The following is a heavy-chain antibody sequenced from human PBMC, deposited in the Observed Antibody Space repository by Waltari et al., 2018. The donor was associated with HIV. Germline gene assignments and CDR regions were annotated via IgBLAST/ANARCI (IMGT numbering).Heavy chain of an antibody. CDR3: ARQQLGSGALDL. J-gene: IGHJ4*02. CDR2: ISSGTSYI. Sequence: EVQVVESGGGLVKPGGSLRLSCTASGLTFSTDPMNWVRQAPGKGLEWVSSISSGTSYIYYADSVTGRFTVSRDNAKNSLFLQMNSLRADDTAVYYCARQQLGSGALDLWGQGTLVTVSS. D-gene: IGHD3-10*02. V-gene: IGHV3-21*02. CDR1: GLTFSTDP.